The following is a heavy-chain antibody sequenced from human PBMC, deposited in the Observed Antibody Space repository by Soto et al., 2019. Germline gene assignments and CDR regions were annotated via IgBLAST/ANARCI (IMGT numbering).Heavy chain of an antibody. V-gene: IGHV3-23*01. CDR2: ISGSGGTS. CDR1: GFNFRSYA. Sequence: DVELSESGGGLVQPGGSLRLSCAASGFNFRSYAMGWVRRAPGKGLEWGPAISGSGGTSYFVDSVRGRFTISRDNSKNTLYLQLSSLRVEDTAEYFCAKGRGSSWTIDYWGHGTLVTVSS. CDR3: AKGRGSSWTIDY. D-gene: IGHD6-13*01. J-gene: IGHJ4*01.